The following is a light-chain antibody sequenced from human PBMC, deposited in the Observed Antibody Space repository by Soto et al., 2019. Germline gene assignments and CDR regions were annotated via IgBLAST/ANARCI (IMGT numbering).Light chain of an antibody. CDR2: GAS. CDR3: QQYNNWPVT. Sequence: PGERATLSCRASQSVSSNYLAWYQQKPGQAPRLLIYGASTRATGIPARFSGSGSGTEFTLTISSLQSEDFVVYYCQQYNNWPVTFGGGTKVDIK. J-gene: IGKJ4*01. V-gene: IGKV3-15*01. CDR1: QSVSSN.